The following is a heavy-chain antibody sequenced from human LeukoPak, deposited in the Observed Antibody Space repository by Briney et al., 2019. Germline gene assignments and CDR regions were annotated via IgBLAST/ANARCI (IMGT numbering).Heavy chain of an antibody. D-gene: IGHD2-21*01. CDR3: ARLGHCGETNCYSDFYYMDV. CDR2: IIPVFEKP. V-gene: IGHV1-69*13. CDR1: GGTFSNYA. Sequence: SVKVSCKASGGTFSNYAVSWVRQAPGQGLEWMGGIIPVFEKPNYARKFQDRVTITADESTATAYMELSSLTSEDTAIYFCARLGHCGETNCYSDFYYMDVWGKGTTVTVSS. J-gene: IGHJ6*03.